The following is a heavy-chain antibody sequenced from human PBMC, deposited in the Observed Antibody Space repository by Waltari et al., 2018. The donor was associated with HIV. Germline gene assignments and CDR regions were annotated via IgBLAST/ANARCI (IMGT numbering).Heavy chain of an antibody. V-gene: IGHV3-49*03. J-gene: IGHJ4*02. CDR2: IRSKAYGGTT. CDR3: TRGTFTVTYYFDY. D-gene: IGHD4-17*01. Sequence: EVQLGESGGGLVQQGRSLRLSCATSGFSFGHCDLSWFRQAPGKGLEWVGFIRSKAYGGTTQYAASVKGRFTISRDDSKSIAYLQMNSLKTEDTALYYCTRGTFTVTYYFDYWGRGTLVTVSS. CDR1: GFSFGHCD.